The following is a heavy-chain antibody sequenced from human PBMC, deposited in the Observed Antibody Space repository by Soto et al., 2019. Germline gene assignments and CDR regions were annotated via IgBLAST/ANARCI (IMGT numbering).Heavy chain of an antibody. D-gene: IGHD3-22*01. J-gene: IGHJ6*02. Sequence: PSDTLSLTCAVSGGSISSGGYSWSWIRQPPGKGLEWIGYIYHSGSTYYNPSLKSRVTISVDRSKNQFSLKLSSVTAADTAVYYCARGPMIVVVNRYYYYGMDVWGQGTTVTVSS. CDR2: IYHSGST. CDR1: GGSISSGGYS. CDR3: ARGPMIVVVNRYYYYGMDV. V-gene: IGHV4-30-2*01.